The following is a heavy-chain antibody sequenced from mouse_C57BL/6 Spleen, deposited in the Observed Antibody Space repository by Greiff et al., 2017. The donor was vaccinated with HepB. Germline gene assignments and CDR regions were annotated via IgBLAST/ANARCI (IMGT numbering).Heavy chain of an antibody. CDR1: GYTFTSYW. CDR3: ARTRTYGNRFAY. V-gene: IGHV1-64*01. J-gene: IGHJ3*01. Sequence: QVQLQQPGAELVKPGASVKLSCKASGYTFTSYWMHWVKQRPGQGLEWIGMIHPNSGSTNYNEKFKSKATLTVDKSSSTAYMQLSSLTSEDSAVYYCARTRTYGNRFAYWGQGTLVTVSA. D-gene: IGHD2-1*01. CDR2: IHPNSGST.